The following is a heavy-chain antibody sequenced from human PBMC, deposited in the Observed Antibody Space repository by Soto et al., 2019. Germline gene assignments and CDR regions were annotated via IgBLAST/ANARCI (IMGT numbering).Heavy chain of an antibody. CDR3: AKSTGGTANGMDV. D-gene: IGHD2-8*02. Sequence: EVQLVESGGGLVQPGRSLRLSCGASGFTFDEYGMHWVRQAPGKGLEWVSGISWNSGTIGYAHSVKGRFTISRDNAKNSLYLQMSSLRAEDTALYYCAKSTGGTANGMDVWGQGTTVTVSS. CDR2: ISWNSGTI. V-gene: IGHV3-9*01. CDR1: GFTFDEYG. J-gene: IGHJ6*02.